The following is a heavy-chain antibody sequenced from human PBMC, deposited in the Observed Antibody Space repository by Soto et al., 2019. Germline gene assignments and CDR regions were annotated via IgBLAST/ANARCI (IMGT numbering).Heavy chain of an antibody. CDR2: IKQDGSET. CDR3: ARDTGATVAGTFDF. V-gene: IGHV3-7*01. Sequence: EVQLVQSGGGLVQPGGSLRLSCAASGFLFDNFWITWVRQAPGKGLEWVANIKQDGSETYYVDSVKGRFAISRDNAKDSLYLEMNSLRVEDTAIYYCARDTGATVAGTFDFWGQGTLVTVSS. CDR1: GFLFDNFW. J-gene: IGHJ4*02. D-gene: IGHD6-19*01.